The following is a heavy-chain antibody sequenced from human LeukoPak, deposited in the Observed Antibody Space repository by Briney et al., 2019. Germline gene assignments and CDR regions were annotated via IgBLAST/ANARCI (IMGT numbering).Heavy chain of an antibody. Sequence: GGSLRLSCAASGFTFSSYTMNWVRQAPGKGLEWVSSISSSSSYIYYADSVKGRFTISRDNAKNSLYLQMNSLRAEDTAVYYCARGEHSYGPLDYYYYMDVWGKGTTVTVSS. CDR2: ISSSSSYI. V-gene: IGHV3-21*01. J-gene: IGHJ6*03. D-gene: IGHD5-18*01. CDR1: GFTFSSYT. CDR3: ARGEHSYGPLDYYYYMDV.